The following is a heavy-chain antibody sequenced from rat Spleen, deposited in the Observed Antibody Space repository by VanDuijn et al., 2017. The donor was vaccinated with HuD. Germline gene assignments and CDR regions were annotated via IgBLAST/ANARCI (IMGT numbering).Heavy chain of an antibody. D-gene: IGHD1-11*01. CDR1: GFTFSNSY. CDR3: ATGSSFAY. V-gene: IGHV5-25*01. CDR2: ISPSGGST. J-gene: IGHJ3*01. Sequence: EVQLVESGGGLVQPGRSMKLSCAASGFTFSNSYMAWVRQAPTKGLEWVASISPSGGSTHYRDSVKGRFTISRDNAESTLYLQMDSLRSEDTATYYCATGSSFAYWGQGTLVTVSS.